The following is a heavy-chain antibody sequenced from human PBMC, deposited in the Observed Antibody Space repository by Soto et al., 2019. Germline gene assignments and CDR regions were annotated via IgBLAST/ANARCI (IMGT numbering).Heavy chain of an antibody. CDR2: ISAYNGNT. Sequence: GASVKVSCKASGYTFTSYGISWVRQAPGQGLEWMGWISAYNGNTNYAQKLQGRVTMTTDTSTSTAYMELRSLRSDDTAVYYCEEYDTSGYKWFDPRGQGTLVTVSS. D-gene: IGHD3-22*01. CDR3: EEYDTSGYKWFDP. J-gene: IGHJ5*02. CDR1: GYTFTSYG. V-gene: IGHV1-18*01.